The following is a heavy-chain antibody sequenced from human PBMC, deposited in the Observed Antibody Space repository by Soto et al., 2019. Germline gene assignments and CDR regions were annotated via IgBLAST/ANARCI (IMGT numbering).Heavy chain of an antibody. CDR3: AKDVLRFLEWLAFYGMDV. Sequence: QVQLVESGGGVVQPGRSLRLSCAACGFTFSSYGMDWVRQAPGKRLQWVAVISYDGSNKYCADSVKGQFTISRDNSKNTLYLQMNSLRAEDTAVYDCAKDVLRFLEWLAFYGMDVWGQGTTVTVSS. V-gene: IGHV3-30*18. CDR1: GFTFSSYG. CDR2: ISYDGSNK. D-gene: IGHD3-3*01. J-gene: IGHJ6*02.